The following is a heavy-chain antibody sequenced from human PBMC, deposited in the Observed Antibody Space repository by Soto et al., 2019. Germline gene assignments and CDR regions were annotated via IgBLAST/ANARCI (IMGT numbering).Heavy chain of an antibody. CDR3: ARQGEHSSSYFFDS. D-gene: IGHD6-6*01. V-gene: IGHV4-39*01. J-gene: IGHJ4*02. CDR1: GDSIDTSSYC. Sequence: QLQLQESGPGLVKPSETLSLTCTVSGDSIDTSSYCWCWIRQPPGKGLEWIGSVCYRGTTYYNPSLKSRLTISVDTSKRQFSLKLSSVTAADTAVFYCARQGEHSSSYFFDSWGQGTLVTVSS. CDR2: VCYRGTT.